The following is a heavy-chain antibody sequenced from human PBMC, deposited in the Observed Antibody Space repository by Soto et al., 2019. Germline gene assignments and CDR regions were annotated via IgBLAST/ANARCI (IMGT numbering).Heavy chain of an antibody. J-gene: IGHJ5*02. Sequence: EVQLLESGGGLVQPGGSLRLSCAASGFTFSSYAMSWVRQAPGKGLEWVSAISGSGGSTYYADSVKGRFTISRDNSKNTLYLQTNCLRADATAVYYCAKQPLVLRYFDWSAGNWFDPWGQGTLVTVSS. V-gene: IGHV3-23*01. D-gene: IGHD3-9*01. CDR2: ISGSGGST. CDR3: AKQPLVLRYFDWSAGNWFDP. CDR1: GFTFSSYA.